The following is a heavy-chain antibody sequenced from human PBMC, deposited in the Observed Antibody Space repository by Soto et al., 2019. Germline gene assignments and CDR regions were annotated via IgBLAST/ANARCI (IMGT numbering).Heavy chain of an antibody. V-gene: IGHV3-30-3*01. D-gene: IGHD6-13*01. J-gene: IGHJ5*02. CDR2: ISYDGSNK. CDR1: GFTFSSYA. CDR3: ARAYIAAAGTWDFNWFDP. Sequence: GGSLRLSCAASGFTFSSYAMHWVRQAPGKGLEWVAVISYDGSNKYYADSVKGRFTISRDNSKNTLYLQMNSLRAEDTAVYYCARAYIAAAGTWDFNWFDPWGQGTLVTVSS.